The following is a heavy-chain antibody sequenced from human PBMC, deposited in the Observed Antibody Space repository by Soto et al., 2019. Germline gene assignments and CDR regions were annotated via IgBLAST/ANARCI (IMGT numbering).Heavy chain of an antibody. J-gene: IGHJ6*02. CDR3: ARQGSNGAYYYYGMDV. CDR1: GYRFSSYW. CDR2: IYPGDSDT. V-gene: IGHV5-51*01. D-gene: IGHD2-8*01. Sequence: GESLKLSCKGSGYRFSSYWIAWVRQMPGKGLEWMGIIYPGDSDTRYSPSFEGQVTMSVDKSNSTAYLHWSSLKASDTAMYYCARQGSNGAYYYYGMDVWGQGTTVTVSS.